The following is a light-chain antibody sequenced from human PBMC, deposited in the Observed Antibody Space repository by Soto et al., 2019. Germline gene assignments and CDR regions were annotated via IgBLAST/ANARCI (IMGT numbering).Light chain of an antibody. Sequence: QSVLTQPPSVSAAPGQTVTISFSGSNSNIGTKNVCWYQQLPGTAPKLLIYDNIKRPSGIPDRFSASKSGTSATLAITGLQTGDEADYYCGTWDSSLSGGVFGGGTKLTVL. CDR3: GTWDSSLSGGV. V-gene: IGLV1-51*01. J-gene: IGLJ2*01. CDR2: DNI. CDR1: NSNIGTKN.